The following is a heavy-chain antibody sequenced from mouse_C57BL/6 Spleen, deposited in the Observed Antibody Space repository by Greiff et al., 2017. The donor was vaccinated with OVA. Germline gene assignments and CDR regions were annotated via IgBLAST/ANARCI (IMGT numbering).Heavy chain of an antibody. CDR1: GFNIKDYY. D-gene: IGHD1-1*01. Sequence: EVQLQQSGAELVKPGASVKLSCTASGFNIKDYYMHWVKQRTEQGLEWIGRIDPEDGETKYAPQFQGKATITADTSSNTAYLHRSSLTSEDTAVYYCASLGSSYDWYFDVWGTGTTVTVSS. CDR2: IDPEDGET. CDR3: ASLGSSYDWYFDV. J-gene: IGHJ1*03. V-gene: IGHV14-2*01.